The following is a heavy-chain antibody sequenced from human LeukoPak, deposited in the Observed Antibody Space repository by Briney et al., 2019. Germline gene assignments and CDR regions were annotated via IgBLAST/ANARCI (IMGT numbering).Heavy chain of an antibody. CDR2: IYYSGST. CDR1: GGSISSYY. D-gene: IGHD6-19*01. V-gene: IGHV4-59*01. J-gene: IGHJ4*02. Sequence: PSETLSLTCTVSGGSISSYYWSWIRQPPGKGLEWIGYIYYSGSTNYNPSLKSRVTISVDTSKNQFSLKLSSVTAADTAVYYCARDRKDSSGWRFDYWGQGTLVTVSS. CDR3: ARDRKDSSGWRFDY.